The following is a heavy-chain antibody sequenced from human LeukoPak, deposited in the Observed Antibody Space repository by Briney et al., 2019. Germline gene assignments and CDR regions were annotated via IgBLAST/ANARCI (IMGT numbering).Heavy chain of an antibody. CDR3: ARDHEPILTRFYFVFEVVIVS. V-gene: IGHV1-2*02. CDR2: INPNTGGT. CDR1: GYTFSGYY. Sequence: ASVKVSCKASGYTFSGYYMHWVRQAPGQGLEWMAWINPNTGGTNYVQKFQGRVTMTRDTSITTAYMQLSRLRSDDTAVYYCARDHEPILTRFYFVFEVVIVSWGQGTLVTVSS. J-gene: IGHJ4*02. D-gene: IGHD3-3*01.